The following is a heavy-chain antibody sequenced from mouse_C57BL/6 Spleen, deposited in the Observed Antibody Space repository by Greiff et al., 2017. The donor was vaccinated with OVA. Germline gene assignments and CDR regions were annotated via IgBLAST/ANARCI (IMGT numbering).Heavy chain of an antibody. Sequence: EVQLVESGPGLVKPSQSLSLTCSVTGYSITSGYYWNWIRQFPGNKLEWMGYISYDGSNNYNPSLKNRISITRDTSTNQFCRKSNSVTTEDTATDYGAREATVVEYFDVWGTGTTVTVSS. D-gene: IGHD1-1*01. CDR1: GYSITSGYY. J-gene: IGHJ1*03. CDR2: ISYDGSN. CDR3: AREATVVEYFDV. V-gene: IGHV3-6*01.